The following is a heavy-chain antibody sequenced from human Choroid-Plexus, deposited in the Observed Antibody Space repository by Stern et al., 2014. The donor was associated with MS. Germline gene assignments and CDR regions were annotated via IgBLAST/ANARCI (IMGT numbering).Heavy chain of an antibody. CDR3: AKDRQWSTYFFDY. Sequence: VQLEESGGGVAQPGRPLILSCAASGLTFSNFGMYWVRQAPGKGLAWVALISYDGSDKYYADSVKGRFTIFRDNSKNTLYMHMNSLRAEDTAVYYCAKDRQWSTYFFDYWGQGSLVTVSS. D-gene: IGHD2-15*01. J-gene: IGHJ4*02. CDR1: GLTFSNFG. CDR2: ISYDGSDK. V-gene: IGHV3-30*18.